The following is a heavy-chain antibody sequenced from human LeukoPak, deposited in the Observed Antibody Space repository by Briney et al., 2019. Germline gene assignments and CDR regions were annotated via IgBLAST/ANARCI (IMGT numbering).Heavy chain of an antibody. CDR1: GYSISSGYY. V-gene: IGHV4-38-2*02. J-gene: IGHJ5*02. CDR2: IYHSGST. D-gene: IGHD3-16*02. Sequence: SETLSLTCTVSGYSISSGYYWGWIRQPPGKGLEWIGSIYHSGSTNYNPSLKSRVTISVDTSKNQFSLNLSSVTAADTAVYYCARGLTHDYVWGSYRFRPRFDPWGQGTLVTVSS. CDR3: ARGLTHDYVWGSYRFRPRFDP.